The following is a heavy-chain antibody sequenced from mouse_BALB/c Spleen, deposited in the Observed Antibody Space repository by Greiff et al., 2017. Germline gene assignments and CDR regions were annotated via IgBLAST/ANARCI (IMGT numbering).Heavy chain of an antibody. Sequence: EVKLMESGGGLVQPGGSRKLSCAASGFTFSSFGMHWVRQAPEKGLEWVAYISSGSSTIYYADTVKGRFTISRDNPKNTLFLQMTSLRSEDTAMYYCARSPTYGSSWYFDVWGAGTTVTVSS. CDR1: GFTFSSFG. CDR2: ISSGSSTI. CDR3: ARSPTYGSSWYFDV. J-gene: IGHJ1*01. D-gene: IGHD1-1*01. V-gene: IGHV5-17*02.